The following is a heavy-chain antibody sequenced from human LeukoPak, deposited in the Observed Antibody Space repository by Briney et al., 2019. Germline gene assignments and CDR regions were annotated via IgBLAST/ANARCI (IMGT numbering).Heavy chain of an antibody. Sequence: SETLSLTCTVSVGSISSYYWSWIRQPPGKGLEWIGYIYYSGSTNYNPSLKSRVTISVDTSKTQSSLKLSSVTAADTAVYYCARIRYYDSSGHGYYCDYGRQGTLVTVSS. V-gene: IGHV4-59*01. CDR2: IYYSGST. CDR1: VGSISSYY. J-gene: IGHJ4*02. D-gene: IGHD3-22*01. CDR3: ARIRYYDSSGHGYYCDY.